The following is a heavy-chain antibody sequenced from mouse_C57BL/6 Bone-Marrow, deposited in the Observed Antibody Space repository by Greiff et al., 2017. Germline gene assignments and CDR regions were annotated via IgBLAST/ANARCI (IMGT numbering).Heavy chain of an antibody. Sequence: EVQGVESGGGLVQPGGSLKLSCAASGFTFSDYYMYWVRQTPEKRLEWVAYISNGGGSTYYPDTVKGRFTISRDNAKNTLYLQMSRLKSEDTAMYYCAGQEGFAYWGQGTLVTVSA. J-gene: IGHJ3*01. CDR2: ISNGGGST. V-gene: IGHV5-12*01. CDR1: GFTFSDYY. CDR3: AGQEGFAY.